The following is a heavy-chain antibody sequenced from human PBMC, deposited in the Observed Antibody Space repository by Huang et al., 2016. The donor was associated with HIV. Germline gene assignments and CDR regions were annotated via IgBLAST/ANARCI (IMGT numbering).Heavy chain of an antibody. Sequence: QVQLGESGGGVVQPEKSLRLSCAASGFDFSSYAMNWVRQARCKWRQCVSVISNDGNNMYYSDSVKGRFIISRDNSKNTLYLQMNSLRGEDTAIYYCARGGILGTSWYRPFDYWGQGTLVTVSS. D-gene: IGHD6-13*01. CDR1: GFDFSSYA. J-gene: IGHJ4*02. CDR2: ISNDGNNM. CDR3: ARGGILGTSWYRPFDY. V-gene: IGHV3-30-3*01.